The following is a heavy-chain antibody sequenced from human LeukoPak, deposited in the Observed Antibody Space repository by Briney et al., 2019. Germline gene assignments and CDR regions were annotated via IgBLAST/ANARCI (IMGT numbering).Heavy chain of an antibody. CDR1: GYTFTSYA. Sequence: ASVKVSCKASGYTFTSYAMHWVRQAPGQRLEWMGWINAGNGNTKYSQEFQGRVTITRDTSASTAYMELSSLRSEDTAVYYCARGGQWGLQSSYYYYIDVWGKETTVTVSS. D-gene: IGHD1-26*01. CDR2: INAGNGNT. V-gene: IGHV1-3*03. CDR3: ARGGQWGLQSSYYYYIDV. J-gene: IGHJ6*03.